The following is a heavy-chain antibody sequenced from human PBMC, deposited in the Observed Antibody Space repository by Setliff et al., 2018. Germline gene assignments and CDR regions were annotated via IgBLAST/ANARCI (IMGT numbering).Heavy chain of an antibody. CDR2: ISSDGSST. Sequence: LRLSCAASGFTFSGDWMHWVRQAPGKGLVWVSRISSDGSSTNYADSVKGRFAISRDNAKNTLYLQMNSLRAEDTAVYYCARDQSYSVDVWGQGTTVTVSS. CDR3: ARDQSYSVDV. CDR1: GFTFSGDW. V-gene: IGHV3-74*01. J-gene: IGHJ6*02.